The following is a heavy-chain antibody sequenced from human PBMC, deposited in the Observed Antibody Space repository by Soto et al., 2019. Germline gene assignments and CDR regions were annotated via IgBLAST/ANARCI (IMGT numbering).Heavy chain of an antibody. J-gene: IGHJ4*02. CDR3: AKESVVWYYFDY. V-gene: IGHV3-23*01. D-gene: IGHD2-15*01. Sequence: GGSLRLSCAASGFTFSSYAMSWVRQAPGKGLEWVSAISGSAGSTYYADSVEGRFTISRDNSKNTLYLQMNSLRAEDTAVYYCAKESVVWYYFDYWGQGTLVTVSS. CDR1: GFTFSSYA. CDR2: ISGSAGST.